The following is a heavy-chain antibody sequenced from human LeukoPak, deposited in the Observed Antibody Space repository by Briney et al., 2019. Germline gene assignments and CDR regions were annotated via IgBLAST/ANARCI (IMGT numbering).Heavy chain of an antibody. V-gene: IGHV1-46*01. Sequence: GASVKVSCKASGYTFSMYNMHWVRQAPGQGLEWMGIINPSGGTSYAQKLQGRITMTRDTSTSTLYMELSSLRSEDTAVYYCAKARLETYYDFWSGYFDYWGQGTLVTVSS. CDR3: AKARLETYYDFWSGYFDY. CDR1: GYTFSMYN. J-gene: IGHJ4*02. D-gene: IGHD3-3*01. CDR2: INPSGGT.